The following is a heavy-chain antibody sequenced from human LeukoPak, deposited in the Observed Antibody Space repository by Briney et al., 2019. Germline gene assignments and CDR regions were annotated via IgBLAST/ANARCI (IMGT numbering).Heavy chain of an antibody. CDR3: ARGPGGASSWYYYGMDV. Sequence: KPSGTLSLTCAVSGGSISSSNWWSWVRQPPGKGLEWIGEINHSGSTNYNPSLKSRVTISVDTSKNQFSLKLSSVTAADTAVYYCARGPGGASSWYYYGMDVWGQGTTVTVSS. J-gene: IGHJ6*02. CDR2: INHSGST. D-gene: IGHD6-13*01. V-gene: IGHV4-4*02. CDR1: GGSISSSNW.